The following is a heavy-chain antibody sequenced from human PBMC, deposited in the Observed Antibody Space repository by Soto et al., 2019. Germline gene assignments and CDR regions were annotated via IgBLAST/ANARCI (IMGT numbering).Heavy chain of an antibody. CDR3: AREGPRPYYYYGMDV. J-gene: IGHJ6*02. CDR1: GYTFSMSG. V-gene: IGHV1-18*01. CDR2: ISGYNGKT. Sequence: QVQLVQSGAEVEKPEASVKVSCKSSGYTFSMSGISWVRQAPGQGLEWMGWISGYNGKTNYEQKFQDRVTMTTDTSTNMAYMELRSLRSDDTAVYYCAREGPRPYYYYGMDVWGQGTTVTVSS.